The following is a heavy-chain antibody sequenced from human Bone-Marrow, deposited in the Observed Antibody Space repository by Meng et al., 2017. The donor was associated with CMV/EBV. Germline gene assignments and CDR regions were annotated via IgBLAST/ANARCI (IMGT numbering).Heavy chain of an antibody. Sequence: GESLKISCTGSGFTFSSYWMSWVRQAPGKGLEWVANIRQDGSEKHYVDSVKGRFTISRDNTKNSLYLEMNTLRAEDTAVYHCARICVTGRACYHFGSWGQGALVTVSS. V-gene: IGHV3-7*01. CDR3: ARICVTGRACYHFGS. CDR1: GFTFSSYW. J-gene: IGHJ4*02. D-gene: IGHD2-2*01. CDR2: IRQDGSEK.